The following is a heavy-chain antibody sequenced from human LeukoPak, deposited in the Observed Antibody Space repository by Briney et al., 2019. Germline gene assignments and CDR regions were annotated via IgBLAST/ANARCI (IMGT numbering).Heavy chain of an antibody. V-gene: IGHV5-10-1*01. CDR2: IDPSDSYT. D-gene: IGHD3-10*01. CDR1: GYSFTSYW. J-gene: IGHJ4*02. CDR3: ARRVGASYYYGSGSYNY. Sequence: GASLRISCKGSGYSFTSYWISWVRQMPGKGLEWMGRIDPSDSYTNYSPSFQGHVTISADKSISTAYLQWSSLKASDTAMYYCARRVGASYYYGSGSYNYWGQGTLVTVSS.